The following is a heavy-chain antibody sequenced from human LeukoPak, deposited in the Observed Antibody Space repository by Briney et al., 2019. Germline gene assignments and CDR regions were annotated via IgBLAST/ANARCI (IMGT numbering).Heavy chain of an antibody. D-gene: IGHD6-13*01. Sequence: SETLSLTCTVSGDSISSSSYYWGWIRQPPGKGLEWIGSIYYSGSTYYSPSLKSQVTISVDTSKNQFSLKLSSVTAADTAVHYCARGGIAAAGPDYWGQGTLVTVSS. J-gene: IGHJ4*02. CDR1: GDSISSSSYY. CDR2: IYYSGST. CDR3: ARGGIAAAGPDY. V-gene: IGHV4-39*07.